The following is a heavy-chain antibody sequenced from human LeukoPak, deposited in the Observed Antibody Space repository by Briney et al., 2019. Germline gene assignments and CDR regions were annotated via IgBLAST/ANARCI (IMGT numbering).Heavy chain of an antibody. CDR3: TTGLWFGDLAYFDY. D-gene: IGHD3-10*01. V-gene: IGHV3-15*01. CDR2: IKSKTDGGTT. J-gene: IGHJ4*02. Sequence: GGSLRLSCAASGFTFSIAWMSWVRQAPGKGLEWVGRIKSKTDGGTTDYAAPVKGRFTISRDDSKNTLYLQMNSLKTEDTAVYYCTTGLWFGDLAYFDYWGQGTLVTVSS. CDR1: GFTFSIAW.